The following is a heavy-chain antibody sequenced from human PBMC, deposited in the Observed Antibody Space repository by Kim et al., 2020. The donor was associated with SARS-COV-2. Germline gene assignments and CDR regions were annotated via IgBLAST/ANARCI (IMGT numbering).Heavy chain of an antibody. J-gene: IGHJ4*02. V-gene: IGHV3-23*01. CDR2: ISGSGGST. Sequence: GGSLRLSCTATGFTFSSYAMSWVRQAPGKGPDWVSGISGSGGSTYYADSVKGRFTVSRDNSKNTLYLQMNSLRVEDTAVYYCAKVDGSYYGPVDYRGQG. CDR3: AKVDGSYYGPVDY. D-gene: IGHD3-10*01. CDR1: GFTFSSYA.